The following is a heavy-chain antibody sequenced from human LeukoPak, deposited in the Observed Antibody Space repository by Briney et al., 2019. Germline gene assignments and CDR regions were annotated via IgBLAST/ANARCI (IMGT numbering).Heavy chain of an antibody. V-gene: IGHV4-34*01. J-gene: IGHJ5*02. CDR1: GGSFSGYY. CDR3: ARRDYDILTGYYWFDP. Sequence: PSETLSLTCAVYGGSFSGYYWSWIRQPPGKGLEWIGEINHSGSTNYNPSLKSRVTISIDTSKNQFSLKLSSVTVADTAVYHCARRDYDILTGYYWFDPWGQGTLVTVSS. CDR2: INHSGST. D-gene: IGHD3-9*01.